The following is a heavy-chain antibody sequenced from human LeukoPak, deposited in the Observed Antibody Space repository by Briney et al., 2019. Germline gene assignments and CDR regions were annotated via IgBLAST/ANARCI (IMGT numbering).Heavy chain of an antibody. V-gene: IGHV3-11*01. Sequence: GGSLRLSCAASGFTFSDYYISWLRQAPGKAVEWVSYINSSGSTIYFAISIEGRFTMSRDNTKNSLYVEMNSLRAADTAVYYCASSGALYYIDYWGQGTLVTVSS. CDR1: GFTFSDYY. J-gene: IGHJ4*01. CDR3: ASSGALYYIDY. CDR2: INSSGSTI. D-gene: IGHD2-8*02.